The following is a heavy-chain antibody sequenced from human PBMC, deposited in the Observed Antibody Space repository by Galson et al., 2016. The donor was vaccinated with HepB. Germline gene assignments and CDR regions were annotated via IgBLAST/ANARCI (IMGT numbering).Heavy chain of an antibody. D-gene: IGHD4-17*01. Sequence: SLRLSCAGSGFRFSDYSMNWVRQAPGKGLEWVSSISSSSRLIYYRDSLKGRFTISRDNAKKSLYLQMNSLRVEDTAVYYCARDSDHDYGENYFDLWGQGTLLTVAS. CDR3: ARDSDHDYGENYFDL. CDR1: GFRFSDYS. CDR2: ISSSSRLI. V-gene: IGHV3-21*01. J-gene: IGHJ4*02.